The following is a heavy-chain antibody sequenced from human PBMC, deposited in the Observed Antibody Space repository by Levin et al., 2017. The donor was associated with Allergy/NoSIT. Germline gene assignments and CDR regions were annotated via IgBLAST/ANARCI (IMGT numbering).Heavy chain of an antibody. D-gene: IGHD1-26*01. CDR3: ARVRSHPKHYYGMDA. CDR1: GFTFSSYA. CDR2: ISYDGSNK. Sequence: GGSLRLSCAASGFTFSSYAMHWVRQAPGKGLEWVAVISYDGSNKYYADSVKGRFTISRDNSKNTLYLQMNSLRAEDMAVYYCARVRSHPKHYYGMDAWGQGTTVTVSS. J-gene: IGHJ6*02. V-gene: IGHV3-30*04.